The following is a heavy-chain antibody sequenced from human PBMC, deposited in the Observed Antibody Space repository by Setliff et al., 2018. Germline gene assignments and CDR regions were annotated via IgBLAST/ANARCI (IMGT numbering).Heavy chain of an antibody. CDR1: GGFISSSSYY. V-gene: IGHV4-39*02. Sequence: SETLSLTCTVSGGFISSSSYYWGWIRQPPGKGLEWIGSIYYSGSTYYNPSLKSRVTISVDTSKNQFSLKLSSVTAADTAVYYCARDHVYGSQYYYYYYGMDVWGQGTTVTSP. CDR2: IYYSGST. CDR3: ARDHVYGSQYYYYYYGMDV. D-gene: IGHD3-10*01. J-gene: IGHJ6*02.